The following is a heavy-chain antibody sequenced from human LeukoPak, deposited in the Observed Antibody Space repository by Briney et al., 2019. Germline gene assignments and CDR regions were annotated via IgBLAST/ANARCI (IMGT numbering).Heavy chain of an antibody. CDR1: GFTFSSYA. D-gene: IGHD3-3*01. CDR3: ARVGYYDFWSGYSYLDY. CDR2: INSNGGST. Sequence: GGSLRVSCAASGFTFSSYAMHWVRQAPGKGLEYVSAINSNGGSTYYANSVKGRFTISRDNSKNTLYLQMGSLRAEDMAVYYCARVGYYDFWSGYSYLDYWGQGTLVTVSS. J-gene: IGHJ4*02. V-gene: IGHV3-64*01.